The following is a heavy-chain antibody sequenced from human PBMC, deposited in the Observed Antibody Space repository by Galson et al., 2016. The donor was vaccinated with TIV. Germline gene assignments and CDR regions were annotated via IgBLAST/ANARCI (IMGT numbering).Heavy chain of an antibody. CDR3: SRGGPWAGDYYLFDS. D-gene: IGHD2-21*02. V-gene: IGHV1-46*01. CDR2: INPSGGST. Sequence: SVKASCKASGYTFTSYYMHWVRQAPGQGLEWMGIINPSGGSTSYAQKFQGRVTMTRDTSTSTVYMEVRSLRSDDTAVYYCSRGGPWAGDYYLFDSWGQGTQVSVSS. CDR1: GYTFTSYY. J-gene: IGHJ4*02.